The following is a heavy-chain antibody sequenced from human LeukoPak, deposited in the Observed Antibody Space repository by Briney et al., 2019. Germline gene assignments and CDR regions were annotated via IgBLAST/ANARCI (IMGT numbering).Heavy chain of an antibody. J-gene: IGHJ5*02. V-gene: IGHV1-8*01. CDR3: ATTYYDFWSGYYNWFDP. CDR2: MNPNSGNT. CDR1: GYTFTSYD. Sequence: ASVKVSCKASGYTFTSYDINWVRQATGQGLEWMGWMNPNSGNTGYAQKFQGRVTMTRNTSISTAYMELSSFRSEDTAVYYCATTYYDFWSGYYNWFDPWGQGTLVTVSS. D-gene: IGHD3-3*01.